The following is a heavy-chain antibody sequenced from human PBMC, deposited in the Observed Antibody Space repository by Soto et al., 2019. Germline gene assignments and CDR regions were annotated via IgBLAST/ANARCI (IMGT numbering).Heavy chain of an antibody. CDR2: ISLYSDGT. J-gene: IGHJ5*02. Sequence: QVQLVQSGGEVKRPGASVKVSCKTSGYTFSNYGITWVRQAPGQPLEWLGWISLYSDGTNYAQKFQGRVSMTTVTSTTTAYMEPRGVRSDDTAVYYCASVVPGAEAWFGPWGQGTLVTVSS. CDR3: ASVVPGAEAWFGP. CDR1: GYTFSNYG. V-gene: IGHV1-18*01. D-gene: IGHD2-2*01.